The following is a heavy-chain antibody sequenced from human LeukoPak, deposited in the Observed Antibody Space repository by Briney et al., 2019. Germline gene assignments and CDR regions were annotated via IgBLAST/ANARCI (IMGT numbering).Heavy chain of an antibody. CDR1: GYTFTIYG. Sequence: ASVKVSCKASGYTFTIYGISWVRQAPGQGLEWMGGIIANNGKTNYAQKLQDRVNMTPDTSTSTAYMELRSLRSVDTALYYCGNWSGISSYFDSWGEGTL. CDR3: GNWSGISSYFDS. V-gene: IGHV1-18*01. CDR2: IIANNGKT. J-gene: IGHJ4*02. D-gene: IGHD3-3*01.